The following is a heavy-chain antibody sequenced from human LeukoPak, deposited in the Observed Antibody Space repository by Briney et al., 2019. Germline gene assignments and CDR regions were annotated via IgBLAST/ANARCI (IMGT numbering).Heavy chain of an antibody. J-gene: IGHJ5*02. V-gene: IGHV4-39*07. CDR1: GGSISSTGYY. CDR3: ARGGYYGSGNDFRFDP. Sequence: SETLSLTCTVYGGSISSTGYYWGWIRQPPGKGLEWIGEIKHSGITNYNPSLKSRVTMSLDTSKNQFSLKLNSVTAADTAVYYCARGGYYGSGNDFRFDPWGQGTLVTVSS. D-gene: IGHD3-10*01. CDR2: IKHSGIT.